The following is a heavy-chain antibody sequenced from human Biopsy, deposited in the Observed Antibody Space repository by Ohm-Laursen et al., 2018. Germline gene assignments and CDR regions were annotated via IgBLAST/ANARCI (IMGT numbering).Heavy chain of an antibody. Sequence: ASVKVSCKPSGYTFTAFSVHWLRQAPGQGLEWMGWINPKSGDTDYPQNFQGRVSMTRDTSISTAYMDLGRLRSDDTAIYYCARVPAYPSIDGYYGLDLWGQGTTVIVSS. V-gene: IGHV1-2*02. D-gene: IGHD3-9*01. CDR2: INPKSGDT. J-gene: IGHJ6*02. CDR1: GYTFTAFS. CDR3: ARVPAYPSIDGYYGLDL.